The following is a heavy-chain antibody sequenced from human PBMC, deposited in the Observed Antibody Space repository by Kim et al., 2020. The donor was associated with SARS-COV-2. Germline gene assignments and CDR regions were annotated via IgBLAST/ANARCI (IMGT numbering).Heavy chain of an antibody. Sequence: GGSLRLSCAASGFTFSSYSMNWVRQAPGKGLEWVSSISSSSSYIYYADSVKGRFTISRDNAKNSLYLQMNSLRAEDTAVYYCARGKRQLVGATPIYWGQGTLVTVSS. CDR2: ISSSSSYI. J-gene: IGHJ4*02. D-gene: IGHD1-26*01. CDR3: ARGKRQLVGATPIY. CDR1: GFTFSSYS. V-gene: IGHV3-21*01.